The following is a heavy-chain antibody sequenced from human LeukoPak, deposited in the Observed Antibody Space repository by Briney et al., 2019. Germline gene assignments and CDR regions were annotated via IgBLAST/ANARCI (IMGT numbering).Heavy chain of an antibody. CDR3: ARGDYGSGSGPLDV. D-gene: IGHD3-10*01. Sequence: ASVKVSCKASGYTFTSYDINWVRQATGQGLEWMGWMNPNSGNTGYAQKFQGRVTITTNTSISTAYMELSSLRSEDTAVYYCARGDYGSGSGPLDVWGKGTTVTVSS. CDR1: GYTFTSYD. CDR2: MNPNSGNT. V-gene: IGHV1-8*03. J-gene: IGHJ6*04.